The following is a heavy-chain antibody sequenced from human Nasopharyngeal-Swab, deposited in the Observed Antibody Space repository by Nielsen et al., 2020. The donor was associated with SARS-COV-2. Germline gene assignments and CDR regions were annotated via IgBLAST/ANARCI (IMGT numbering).Heavy chain of an antibody. J-gene: IGHJ6*02. D-gene: IGHD3-3*01. CDR2: IIPIFGTA. CDR3: ALSNMPSYDLRNYYYGMDV. V-gene: IGHV1-69*05. Sequence: SVKVSCKASGGTFSSYAISWVRQAPGQGLEWMGGIIPIFGTANYAQKFQGRVTITRDTSASTAYMELSSLRSEDTAVYYCALSNMPSYDLRNYYYGMDVWGQGTTVTVSS. CDR1: GGTFSSYA.